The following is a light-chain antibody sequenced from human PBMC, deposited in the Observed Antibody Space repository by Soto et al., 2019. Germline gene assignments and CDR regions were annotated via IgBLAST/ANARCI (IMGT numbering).Light chain of an antibody. J-gene: IGKJ4*01. CDR2: AAS. CDR3: QQLNTSPFT. V-gene: IGKV1-9*01. CDR1: QGISSY. Sequence: DIQLTQSPSFLSASVGDRVTITCRASQGISSYLAWYQQKPGKAPKLLIYAASTLQSGVPSRFSGSESGTEFTLTISTLHPEDFATYYCQQLNTSPFTFGGGTKVEIK.